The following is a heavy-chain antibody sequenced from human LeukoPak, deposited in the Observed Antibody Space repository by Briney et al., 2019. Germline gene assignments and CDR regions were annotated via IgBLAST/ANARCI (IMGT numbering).Heavy chain of an antibody. J-gene: IGHJ6*02. V-gene: IGHV4-4*02. CDR2: IYHSGST. CDR3: ARRTTFYYYYYGMDV. CDR1: GGPISSSNW. D-gene: IGHD1-7*01. Sequence: SETLSLTCAVSGGPISSSNWWSWVRQPPGKGLEWIGEIYHSGSTNYNPSLKSRVTISVDKSKNQFSLKLSSVTAADTAVYYCARRTTFYYYYYGMDVWGQGTTVTVSS.